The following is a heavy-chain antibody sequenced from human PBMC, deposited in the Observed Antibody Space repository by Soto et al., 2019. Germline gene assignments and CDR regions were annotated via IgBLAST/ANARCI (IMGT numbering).Heavy chain of an antibody. CDR1: GGSITSSEYY. CDR2: VFYTGFT. V-gene: IGHV4-39*01. J-gene: IGHJ4*02. Sequence: SETLSLTCTVSGGSITSSEYYWGWLRQSLGKGPEWIGSVFYTGFTSYNPSLESRVSVSVDTSKNQFSLKVSGVSAADTAVYYCATSQKGYNWNYFDHWGQGALVTVSS. CDR3: ATSQKGYNWNYFDH. D-gene: IGHD1-20*01.